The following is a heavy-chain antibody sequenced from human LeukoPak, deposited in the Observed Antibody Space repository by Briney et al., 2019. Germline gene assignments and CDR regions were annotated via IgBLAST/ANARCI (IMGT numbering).Heavy chain of an antibody. V-gene: IGHV1-8*01. D-gene: IGHD2-15*01. CDR2: MNPNSGNT. Sequence: ASVKVSCKASGYTFTSYDINWVRQATGQGLEWMGWMNPNSGNTGYAQKFQGRVTMTRNTSISTAYMELSSPRSEDTAVYYCATGYCSGGSCYSQNDAFDVWGQGTMVTVSS. CDR1: GYTFTSYD. CDR3: ATGYCSGGSCYSQNDAFDV. J-gene: IGHJ3*01.